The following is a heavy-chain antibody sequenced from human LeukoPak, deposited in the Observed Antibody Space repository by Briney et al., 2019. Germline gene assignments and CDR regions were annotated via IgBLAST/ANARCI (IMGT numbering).Heavy chain of an antibody. J-gene: IGHJ3*02. Sequence: SETLSLTCTVSGYSISSGYYWGWIRQPPGKGLEWIGSIYHSGSTYYNPSLKSRVTISVDTSKNQFSLKLSSVTAADTAVYYCARLVTRGYYDSSGRRIDAFDIWGQGTMVTISS. V-gene: IGHV4-38-2*02. CDR1: GYSISSGYY. CDR3: ARLVTRGYYDSSGRRIDAFDI. D-gene: IGHD3-22*01. CDR2: IYHSGST.